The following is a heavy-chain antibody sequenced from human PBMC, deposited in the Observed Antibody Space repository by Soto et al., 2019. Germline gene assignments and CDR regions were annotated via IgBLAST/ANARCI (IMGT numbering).Heavy chain of an antibody. Sequence: GGSLRLSCAASGFTVSTNYMSWVRQAPGKGLEWVSVIYSDGGTHYADSVKGRFTISRDNSKNMLYLQMDSLRAEDTAVYYCARASYYFYYYMDVWGKGTTVTVSS. CDR3: ARASYYFYYYMDV. CDR1: GFTVSTNY. CDR2: IYSDGGT. V-gene: IGHV3-66*01. J-gene: IGHJ6*03.